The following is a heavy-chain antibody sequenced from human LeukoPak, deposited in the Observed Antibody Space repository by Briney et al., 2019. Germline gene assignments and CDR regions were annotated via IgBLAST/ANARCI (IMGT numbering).Heavy chain of an antibody. J-gene: IGHJ4*02. CDR3: ARGGRAKYYFDY. Sequence: ASVKVSCKASGYTFTSYYMHWVRQAPGQGLECMGIINPRGGNTGYAQKLQGRVTMTRDTSTSTVDMELSSLRSEDTAVYYCARGGRAKYYFDYWGQGTLVTVSS. CDR2: INPRGGNT. CDR1: GYTFTSYY. V-gene: IGHV1-46*04. D-gene: IGHD6-13*01.